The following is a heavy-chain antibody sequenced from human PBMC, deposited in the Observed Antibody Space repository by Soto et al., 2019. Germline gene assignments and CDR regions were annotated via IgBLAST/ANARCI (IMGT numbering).Heavy chain of an antibody. CDR1: GATFSTNA. CDR3: AESNTSTLVREGY. Sequence: QVQLVQSGAEVKKPGSSVKVSCKASGATFSTNAFSWVRQAPGQGLEWMGGIIPIFGTTDYAQKFQGRLTITGGGSRETAYIGPGNPGSGDTAILFLAESNTSTLVREGYWGQGTLVTVSS. V-gene: IGHV1-69*12. J-gene: IGHJ4*02. CDR2: IIPIFGTT. D-gene: IGHD3-10*02.